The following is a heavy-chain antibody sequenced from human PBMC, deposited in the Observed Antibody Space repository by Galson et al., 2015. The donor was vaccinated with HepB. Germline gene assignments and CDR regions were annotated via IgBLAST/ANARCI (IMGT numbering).Heavy chain of an antibody. CDR3: ARQMREEMATYINWFDP. D-gene: IGHD5-24*01. CDR2: IYYSGST. Sequence: SETLSLTCTVSGGSISSSSYYWGWIRQPPGKGLEWIGSIYYSGSTYYNPSLKSRVTISVDTSKNQFSLKLSSVTAADTAVYYCARQMREEMATYINWFDPWGQGTLVTVSS. CDR1: GGSISSSSYY. J-gene: IGHJ5*02. V-gene: IGHV4-39*01.